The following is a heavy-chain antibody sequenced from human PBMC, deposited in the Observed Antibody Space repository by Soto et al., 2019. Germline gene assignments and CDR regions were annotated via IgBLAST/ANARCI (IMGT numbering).Heavy chain of an antibody. CDR3: ARPKRSGYDRGDSYYHTVDV. D-gene: IGHD3-3*01. J-gene: IGHJ6*02. Sequence: QVQLVQSGTEVKKSGSSVKVSCRASGGTSSNFVITWVRQVPGQGLEWLGGILPMFGAVNYAQKFQDRLIITADRSTQTAAMELGSLPYEDTAVYYCARPKRSGYDRGDSYYHTVDVWGHVTTVT. V-gene: IGHV1-69*06. CDR1: GGTSSNFV. CDR2: ILPMFGAV.